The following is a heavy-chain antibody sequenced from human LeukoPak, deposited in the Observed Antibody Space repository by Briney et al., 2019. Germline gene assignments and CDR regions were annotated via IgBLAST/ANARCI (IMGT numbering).Heavy chain of an antibody. J-gene: IGHJ4*02. Sequence: EASVKVSCNASGYTFTSYGISWVRQAPGQGLEWMGWISAYNGNTNYAQKLQGRVTMTTDTSTSTAYMELRSLRSDDTAVYYCARWMNYYDSSGYYPRADYWGQGTLVTVSS. CDR3: ARWMNYYDSSGYYPRADY. CDR1: GYTFTSYG. CDR2: ISAYNGNT. V-gene: IGHV1-18*01. D-gene: IGHD3-22*01.